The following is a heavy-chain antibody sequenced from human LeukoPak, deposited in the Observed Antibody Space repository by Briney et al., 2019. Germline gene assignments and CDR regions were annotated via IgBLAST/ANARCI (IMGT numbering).Heavy chain of an antibody. Sequence: ASVKVSCKASGGTFISYAISWVRQAHGQGIEWMGGIITIFGTANYAQMFQGRVTITADESTSKAYMELSSLRSEDTAVYYCASYYDFWSGYCTNAFDIWGQRTMVTVSS. CDR2: IITIFGTA. V-gene: IGHV1-69*13. CDR1: GGTFISYA. D-gene: IGHD3-3*01. J-gene: IGHJ3*02. CDR3: ASYYDFWSGYCTNAFDI.